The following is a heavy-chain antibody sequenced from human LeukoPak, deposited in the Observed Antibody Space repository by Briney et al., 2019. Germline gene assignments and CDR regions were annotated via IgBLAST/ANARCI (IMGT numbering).Heavy chain of an antibody. J-gene: IGHJ4*02. CDR3: ALSRTLDY. Sequence: GGSPRLSCAASGFTFSSYWMTWVRQAPGKGLEWVAKIKQDGSEKYYVDSVKGRFTISRDNAKNSLYLQMNSQRAEDTAVYYCALSRTLDYWGQGTLVTVSS. D-gene: IGHD6-13*01. V-gene: IGHV3-7*01. CDR1: GFTFSSYW. CDR2: IKQDGSEK.